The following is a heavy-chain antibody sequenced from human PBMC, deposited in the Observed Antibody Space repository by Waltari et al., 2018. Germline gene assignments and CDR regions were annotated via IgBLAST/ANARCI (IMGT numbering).Heavy chain of an antibody. D-gene: IGHD1-1*01. CDR2: ISGSGGST. Sequence: EVQLLESGGGLVQPGGSLRLSCAASGFTFSSYAMSWAHQAPGKGLELVSAISGSGGSTYYADSVKGRFTISRDNSKNTLYLQMNSLRAEDTAVYYCARDSPAKLAYDYWGQGTLVTVSS. CDR3: ARDSPAKLAYDY. V-gene: IGHV3-23*01. J-gene: IGHJ4*02. CDR1: GFTFSSYA.